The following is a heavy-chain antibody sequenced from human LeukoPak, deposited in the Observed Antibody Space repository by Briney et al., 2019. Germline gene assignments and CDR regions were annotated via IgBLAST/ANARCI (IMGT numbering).Heavy chain of an antibody. CDR2: ISYDGSNK. D-gene: IGHD3-10*01. CDR1: GFTFSSYA. J-gene: IGHJ4*02. CDR3: AKESLRGRMVRGVY. V-gene: IGHV3-30-3*01. Sequence: TGGSLRLSCAASGFTFSSYAMHWVRQAPGKGLEWVAVISYDGSNKYYADSVKGRFTISRDNSKNTLYLQMNSLRAEDTAVYYCAKESLRGRMVRGVYWGQGTLATVSS.